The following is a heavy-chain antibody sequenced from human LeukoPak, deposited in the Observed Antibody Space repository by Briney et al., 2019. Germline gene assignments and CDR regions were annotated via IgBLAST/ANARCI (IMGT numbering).Heavy chain of an antibody. J-gene: IGHJ4*02. Sequence: ASVTVSFKTSGYMFTGYYMHWVRQAPGQGLEWMGWINTNTGNPTYAQGFTGRFVFSLDTSVSTAYLQISSLKAEDTAAYYCAREGPAATRVSDAVLDYWGQGTLVTVSS. CDR1: GYMFTGYY. V-gene: IGHV7-4-1*02. CDR3: AREGPAATRVSDAVLDY. CDR2: INTNTGNP. D-gene: IGHD2-15*01.